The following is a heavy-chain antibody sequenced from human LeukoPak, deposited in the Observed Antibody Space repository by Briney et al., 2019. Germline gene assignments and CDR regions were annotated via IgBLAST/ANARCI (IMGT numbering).Heavy chain of an antibody. J-gene: IGHJ4*02. CDR1: GGSISNDGYY. D-gene: IGHD5-12*01. CDR2: IYYSGIT. V-gene: IGHV4-31*03. CDR3: ARYSGTKRDFDY. Sequence: PSETLSLTCTVSGGSISNDGYYWSWIRQHPGKGLEWIGYIYYSGITYYNPSLKSRVTISVDTSKHQFSLKLSSVTAADTALYYCARYSGTKRDFDYWGQGTLVTVSS.